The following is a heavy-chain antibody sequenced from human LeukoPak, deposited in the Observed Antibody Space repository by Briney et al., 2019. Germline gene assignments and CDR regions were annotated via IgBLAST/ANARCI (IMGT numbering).Heavy chain of an antibody. V-gene: IGHV4-34*01. CDR1: GGSFSGHY. D-gene: IGHD6-13*01. CDR2: INHSGST. CDR3: ARAWRAAAAYDY. J-gene: IGHJ4*02. Sequence: SETLSLTCAVYGGSFSGHYWSWIRQPPGKWLEWIGEINHSGSTTYNPSLKSRVTISIDTSKNQFSLRLSSVTAADTAVYYCARAWRAAAAYDYWGQGTLVTVSS.